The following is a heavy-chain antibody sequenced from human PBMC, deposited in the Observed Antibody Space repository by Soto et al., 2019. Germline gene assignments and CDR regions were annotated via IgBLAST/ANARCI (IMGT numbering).Heavy chain of an antibody. CDR3: ARDRVEWLFDY. CDR2: IKQDGSEK. D-gene: IGHD3-3*01. Sequence: EVQLVESGGGLVQPGGSLRLSCAASGFTFSSYWMSWVRQAPGMGLEWVANIKQDGSEKYYVDSVKGRFTISRDNAKNSLYLQMNSLRAEDTAVYYCARDRVEWLFDYWGQGTLVTVSS. V-gene: IGHV3-7*01. J-gene: IGHJ4*02. CDR1: GFTFSSYW.